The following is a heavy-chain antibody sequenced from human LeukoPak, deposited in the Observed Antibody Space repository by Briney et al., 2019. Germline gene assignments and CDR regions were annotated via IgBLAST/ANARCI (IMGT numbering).Heavy chain of an antibody. Sequence: SETLSLTCTVSGGSISSYYWSWIRQPPGKGLEWIGYVYYSGSTNYNPSLKSRVTISVDTSKNQFSLKLSSVIAADTAVYYCARTTEGYCSSASCFGFSYSYYMDVWGKGTTVTISS. CDR2: VYYSGST. CDR3: ARTTEGYCSSASCFGFSYSYYMDV. V-gene: IGHV4-59*01. J-gene: IGHJ6*03. D-gene: IGHD2-2*01. CDR1: GGSISSYY.